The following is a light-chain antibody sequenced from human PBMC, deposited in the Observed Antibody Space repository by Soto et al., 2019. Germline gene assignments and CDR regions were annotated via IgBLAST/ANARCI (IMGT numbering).Light chain of an antibody. CDR1: QGISSY. CDR3: QQLNSYPLT. Sequence: DIQLTQSPSFLSASVGDRVTITCRASQGISSYLAWYQQKPGKAPKLLIYAASTLHSGVPSRFSGSGSGTEFTLTISSLQTEDFAAYYCQQLNSYPLTFGGGTKVEIK. J-gene: IGKJ4*01. V-gene: IGKV1-9*01. CDR2: AAS.